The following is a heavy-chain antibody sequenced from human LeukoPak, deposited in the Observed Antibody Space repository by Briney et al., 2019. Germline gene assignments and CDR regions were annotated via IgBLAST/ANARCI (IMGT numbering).Heavy chain of an antibody. Sequence: ASVKVSCKASGYTLACYDINWVRQATGQGLEWMGWMNPNSGNTGYAQKFQGRVTMTRNTSISTAYMELSSLRSEDTAVYYCARGSVHSSYSADYWGQGTLVTVSS. CDR2: MNPNSGNT. CDR1: GYTLACYD. V-gene: IGHV1-8*01. D-gene: IGHD3-10*01. CDR3: ARGSVHSSYSADY. J-gene: IGHJ4*02.